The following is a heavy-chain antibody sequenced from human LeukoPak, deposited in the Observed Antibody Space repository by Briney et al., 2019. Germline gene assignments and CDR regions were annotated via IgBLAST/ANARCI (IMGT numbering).Heavy chain of an antibody. J-gene: IGHJ3*02. CDR2: ISGSGGNT. D-gene: IGHD3-22*01. CDR3: AKAKTMTHDAFDI. Sequence: GGSLRLSCAASGFTFSSYAMSCVRQAPGKGLEWVSAISGSGGNTYYADSVKGRFTISRDNSKNTLYLQMNSLRAEDTAVYYCAKAKTMTHDAFDIWGQGTMVAVSS. V-gene: IGHV3-23*01. CDR1: GFTFSSYA.